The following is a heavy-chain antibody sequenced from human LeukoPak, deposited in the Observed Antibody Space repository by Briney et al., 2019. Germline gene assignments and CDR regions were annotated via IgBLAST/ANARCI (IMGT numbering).Heavy chain of an antibody. Sequence: GGSLRLSCAASGFTVSSNYMSWVRQAPGKGLEWVSVIYSGGSTYYADSVKGRFTISRDNSKNTLYLQMNSLRAEDTAVYYCFQGEAAARGEGADYWGQGTLVTVSS. V-gene: IGHV3-66*01. CDR1: GFTVSSNY. D-gene: IGHD6-13*01. CDR3: FQGEAAARGEGADY. CDR2: IYSGGST. J-gene: IGHJ4*02.